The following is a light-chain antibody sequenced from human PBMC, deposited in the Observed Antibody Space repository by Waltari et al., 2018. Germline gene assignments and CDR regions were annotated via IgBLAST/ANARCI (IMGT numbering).Light chain of an antibody. CDR2: EDN. Sequence: QSALTQPASVSGSPGQSITISCTGASIDVGSYNLVSWYQQHPDKAPKLMIYEDNKRPSGVSTRCSGSKSGNTASLTISGLQAEDEADYYCCSYAGSGTTWVFGGGTKLTVL. CDR3: CSYAGSGTTWV. J-gene: IGLJ3*02. V-gene: IGLV2-23*01. CDR1: SIDVGSYNL.